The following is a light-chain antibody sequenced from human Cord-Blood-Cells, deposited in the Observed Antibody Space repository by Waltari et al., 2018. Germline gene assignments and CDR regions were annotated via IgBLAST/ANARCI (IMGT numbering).Light chain of an antibody. J-gene: IGLJ1*01. CDR2: EVS. Sequence: QSALTQPASVSGSPGQSITISCTGTSSDVGGYNYVSWYQQHPGKAPKLMIYEVSNRPVWVSKRFSGSKLGNTAALTISGLQAEDEDDYYCSSYTSSSTLDVFGTGTKVTVL. CDR1: SSDVGGYNY. V-gene: IGLV2-14*01. CDR3: SSYTSSSTLDV.